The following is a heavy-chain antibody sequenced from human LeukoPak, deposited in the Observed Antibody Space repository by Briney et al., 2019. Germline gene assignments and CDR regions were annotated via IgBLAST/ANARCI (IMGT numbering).Heavy chain of an antibody. V-gene: IGHV3-74*01. D-gene: IGHD5-18*01. CDR2: INSDGSST. J-gene: IGHJ4*02. Sequence: GGSLRLSCAASGFTFSSYWMHWGRQAPGKGLVWVSRINSDGSSTSYADSVKGRFTISRDNAKHTLYLQMNSLRAEDTAVYYCARADTAMVYDYFDYWGQGTLVTVSS. CDR1: GFTFSSYW. CDR3: ARADTAMVYDYFDY.